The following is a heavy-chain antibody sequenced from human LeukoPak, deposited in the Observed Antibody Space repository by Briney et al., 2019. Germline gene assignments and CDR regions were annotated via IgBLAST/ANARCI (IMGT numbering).Heavy chain of an antibody. CDR2: IIPIFGTA. CDR1: GFTFKSYA. CDR3: ARGNYMDV. V-gene: IGHV1-69*05. J-gene: IGHJ6*03. Sequence: ASVKVSCKASGFTFKSYAIHWVRQAPGQRLEWMGWIIPIFGTANYAQKFQGRVTITTDESTSTAYMELSSLRSEDPAVYYGARGNYMDVWGKETTVTVSS.